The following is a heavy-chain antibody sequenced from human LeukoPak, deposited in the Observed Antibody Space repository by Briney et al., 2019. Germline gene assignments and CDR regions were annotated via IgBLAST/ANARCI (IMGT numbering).Heavy chain of an antibody. CDR1: GGSISSYY. J-gene: IGHJ5*02. V-gene: IGHV4-59*01. CDR2: IYYSGST. CDR3: ARATPYYDFWSGYSSRWFDP. D-gene: IGHD3-3*01. Sequence: SETLSLTCTVSGGSISSYYWSWIRQPPGKGLEWIGYIYYSGSTNYNPSLKSRVTISVDTSKNQFPLKLSSVTAADTAVYYCARATPYYDFWSGYSSRWFDPWGQGTLVTVSS.